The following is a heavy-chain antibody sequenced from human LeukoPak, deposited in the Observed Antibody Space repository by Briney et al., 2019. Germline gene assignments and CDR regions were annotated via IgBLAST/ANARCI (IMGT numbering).Heavy chain of an antibody. J-gene: IGHJ5*02. D-gene: IGHD6-13*01. CDR1: GGSISSSSYY. CDR3: ARQHSSSWSDWFDP. Sequence: SETLSLTCTVSGGSISSSSYYWGWIRQPPGKGLEWIGSIYYSGSTYYNPSLKSRVTISVDTSKNQFSLKLSSVTDADTAVYYCARQHSSSWSDWFDPWGQGTLVTVSS. V-gene: IGHV4-39*01. CDR2: IYYSGST.